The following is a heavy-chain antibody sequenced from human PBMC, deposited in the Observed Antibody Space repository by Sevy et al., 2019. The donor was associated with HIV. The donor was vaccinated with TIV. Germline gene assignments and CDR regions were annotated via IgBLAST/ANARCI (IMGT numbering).Heavy chain of an antibody. V-gene: IGHV1-46*01. D-gene: IGHD3-22*01. CDR3: ARGLGYYDSSGYYPFDY. CDR1: GYTFTSYH. CDR2: INPSGRST. Sequence: AAVKVSCKASGYTFTSYHMHWVRQAPRQGLEWMGIINPSGRSTSYAQKFQGRVTMTTDTSTSTVYMELSSLRSEDTAVYYCARGLGYYDSSGYYPFDYWGQGTLVTVSS. J-gene: IGHJ4*02.